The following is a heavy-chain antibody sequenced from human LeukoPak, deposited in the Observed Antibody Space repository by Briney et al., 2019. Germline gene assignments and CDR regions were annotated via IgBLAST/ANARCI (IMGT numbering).Heavy chain of an antibody. CDR3: VRAIGANVSY. Sequence: GGSLRLSCAASGCTFSDFYMSWIRQAPGKGLVWVANIKQDGSEKYYVDSVKGRFTISRDNADNSLYPQMNSLRAEDTAVYYCVRAIGANVSYWGQGTLVTVFS. CDR2: IKQDGSEK. J-gene: IGHJ4*02. D-gene: IGHD3-10*01. CDR1: GCTFSDFY. V-gene: IGHV3-7*03.